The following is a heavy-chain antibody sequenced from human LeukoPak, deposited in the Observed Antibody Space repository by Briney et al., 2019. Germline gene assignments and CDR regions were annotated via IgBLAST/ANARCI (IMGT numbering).Heavy chain of an antibody. J-gene: IGHJ4*02. CDR3: TTHRGEWVLDY. CDR1: GFSFGNVW. V-gene: IGHV3-15*01. D-gene: IGHD3-16*01. Sequence: GGSLRLSCAASGFSFGNVWMSWVRQAPGKGLEWVGRIISITGGGTSDYPAPVKGRFTISRDDSKNTLYLQMNSLKTEDTAVYYCTTHRGEWVLDYWGQGTLVTVSS. CDR2: IISITGGGTS.